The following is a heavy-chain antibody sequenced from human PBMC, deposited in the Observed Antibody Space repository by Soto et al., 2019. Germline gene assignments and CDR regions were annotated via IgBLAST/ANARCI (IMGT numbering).Heavy chain of an antibody. J-gene: IGHJ4*02. Sequence: GASVKVSCKASGYTFTGYYMHWVLQAPGQGLEWMGWISANSGDTNYAQKLQGRVTMTRDTSTSTAYMELRSLRSDDTAVYYCARDRVFDYYDSSGSIDYWGQGTLVTVSS. CDR2: ISANSGDT. D-gene: IGHD3-22*01. V-gene: IGHV1-2*02. CDR3: ARDRVFDYYDSSGSIDY. CDR1: GYTFTGYY.